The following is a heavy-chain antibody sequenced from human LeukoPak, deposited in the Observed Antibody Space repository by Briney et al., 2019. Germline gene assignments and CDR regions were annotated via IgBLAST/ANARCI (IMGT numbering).Heavy chain of an antibody. D-gene: IGHD2-21*02. V-gene: IGHV1-18*01. CDR1: GYTFTSYG. J-gene: IGHJ4*02. CDR3: ARDRTAMVPFDY. Sequence: ASVKVSCKASGYTFTSYGISCVRQAPGQGLEWMGWISAYNGNTNYAQKLQGRVTMTTDTSTSTAYMELRSLRSDDTAVYYCARDRTAMVPFDYWGQGTLVTVSS. CDR2: ISAYNGNT.